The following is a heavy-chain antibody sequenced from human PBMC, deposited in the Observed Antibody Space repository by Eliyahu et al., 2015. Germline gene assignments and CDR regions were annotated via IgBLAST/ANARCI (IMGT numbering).Heavy chain of an antibody. CDR2: TRNRANGYTT. Sequence: EVQLVESGGGLVQPGGSLRLSCAAXGFXFXDXYMDWVRQAPGKGLEWVGRTRNRANGYTTEYVASVKGRFTISRDDSKNSLYLQMNSLQTEDTAVYYCTRVHSSAWSGNYFDFWGQGTLVTVSS. J-gene: IGHJ4*02. D-gene: IGHD6-19*01. V-gene: IGHV3-72*01. CDR1: GFXFXDXY. CDR3: TRVHSSAWSGNYFDF.